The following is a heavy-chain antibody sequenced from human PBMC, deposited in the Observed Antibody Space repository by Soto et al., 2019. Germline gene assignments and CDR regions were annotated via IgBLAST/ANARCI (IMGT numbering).Heavy chain of an antibody. V-gene: IGHV4-59*01. CDR2: IYYSGST. J-gene: IGHJ6*02. CDR1: GGSISSYY. CDR3: ARGPIAYYYYYGMDV. Sequence: PSETLSLTCTVSGGSISSYYWSWIRQPPGKGLEWIGYIYYSGSTNYNPSLKSRVTISVDTSKNQFSLKLSSVTAADTAVYYCARGPIAYYYYYGMDVWGQGTTVTVSS.